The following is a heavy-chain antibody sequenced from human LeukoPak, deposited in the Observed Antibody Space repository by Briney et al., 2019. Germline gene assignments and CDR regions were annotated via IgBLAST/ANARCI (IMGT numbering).Heavy chain of an antibody. CDR3: ASETVYSHPNWFDP. CDR1: GGSISSSNW. Sequence: PSETLSLTCAVSGGSISSSNWWSWVRQPPGKGLEWIGQIHNVGFTKYNPSLKSRVTISVDKSKNHFSLKLNSVTAADTALYYCASETVYSHPNWFDPWGQGILVTVSS. V-gene: IGHV4-4*02. D-gene: IGHD4-11*01. CDR2: IHNVGFT. J-gene: IGHJ5*02.